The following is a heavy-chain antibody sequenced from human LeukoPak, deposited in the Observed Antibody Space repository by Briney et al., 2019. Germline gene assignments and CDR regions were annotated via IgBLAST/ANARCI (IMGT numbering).Heavy chain of an antibody. D-gene: IGHD3-22*01. CDR3: ARSSRDYYDSSGPYYFDY. J-gene: IGHJ4*02. CDR2: ISSSSSYI. V-gene: IGHV3-21*01. CDR1: GFTFSSYS. Sequence: PGGSLRLSCAASGFTFSSYSMNWVRQAPGKGLEWVSSISSSSSYIYYADSVKGRFTISRDNAKNSLYLQMNSLRAEDTAVYYCARSSRDYYDSSGPYYFDYWGQGTLVTVSS.